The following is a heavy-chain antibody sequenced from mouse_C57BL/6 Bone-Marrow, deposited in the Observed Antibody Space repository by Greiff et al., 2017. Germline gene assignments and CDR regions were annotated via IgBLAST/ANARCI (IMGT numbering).Heavy chain of an antibody. Sequence: EVQRVASGAELVRPGASVTLSCTASGFNINDDYLHWVKQRPEQGLEWIGWIDPEIGDTEYASKFQGKATITSDTSSRTAYLQRRSLTSEDTAVYYCSSFDGNYFDVWGQGTPLTVAS. CDR1: GFNINDDY. CDR3: SSFDGNYFDV. V-gene: IGHV14-4*01. CDR2: IDPEIGDT. J-gene: IGHJ2*01. D-gene: IGHD2-3*01.